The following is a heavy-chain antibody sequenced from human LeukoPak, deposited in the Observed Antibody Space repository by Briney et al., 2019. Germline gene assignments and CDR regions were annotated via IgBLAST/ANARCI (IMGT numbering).Heavy chain of an antibody. Sequence: SVKLSCTASGATFSSYAISWVRQAPGQGLEWMGRIFTILGMATYAQNFPVRVPITVAKSTTTTYMALSSIRFTDTAVCVCSVALPAQGAFDIWGQGTMVTVSS. CDR3: SVALPAQGAFDI. J-gene: IGHJ3*02. V-gene: IGHV1-69*04. CDR1: GATFSSYA. D-gene: IGHD3-10*02. CDR2: IFTILGMA.